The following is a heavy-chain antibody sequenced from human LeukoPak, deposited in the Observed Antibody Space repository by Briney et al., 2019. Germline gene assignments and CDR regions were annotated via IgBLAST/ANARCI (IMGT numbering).Heavy chain of an antibody. J-gene: IGHJ4*02. Sequence: GGSLRLSCAASGFSFSSYWMHWVRQAPGKGLVWVSRIHSDGSTTTYAHSVKGRFTISRDNAKNTLFLQMNSLRAEDTAVYYCARDLSGSYYDSTYWGQGTLVTVSS. CDR3: ARDLSGSYYDSTY. D-gene: IGHD3-22*01. CDR2: IHSDGSTT. V-gene: IGHV3-74*01. CDR1: GFSFSSYW.